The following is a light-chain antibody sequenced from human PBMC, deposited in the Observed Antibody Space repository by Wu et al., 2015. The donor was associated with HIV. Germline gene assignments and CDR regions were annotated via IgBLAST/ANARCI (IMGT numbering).Light chain of an antibody. Sequence: GDSVTLSCRASRPVSTNYLAWYQQKPGQLPSFSFMAQSKRAKDTPDRFSGSGSGTDFTLRISRVEPEDLAVYYCQQYASSPLTFGGGTKIEIK. CDR1: RPVSTNY. J-gene: IGKJ4*01. CDR3: QQYASSPLT. CDR2: AQS. V-gene: IGKV3-20*01.